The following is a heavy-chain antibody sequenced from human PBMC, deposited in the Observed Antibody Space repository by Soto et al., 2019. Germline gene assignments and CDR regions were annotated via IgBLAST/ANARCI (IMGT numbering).Heavy chain of an antibody. CDR2: IYYSGST. J-gene: IGHJ4*02. Sequence: SETLSLTCTVSGGSISRSSYYWGWIRQPPGKGLEWIGGIYYSGSTYYNPSLKSRVTISVDTSKNQFSLKLRSVTAADTAVYYCASAEWLPFDYWGQGTLVTVSS. V-gene: IGHV4-39*01. CDR3: ASAEWLPFDY. D-gene: IGHD3-3*01. CDR1: GGSISRSSYY.